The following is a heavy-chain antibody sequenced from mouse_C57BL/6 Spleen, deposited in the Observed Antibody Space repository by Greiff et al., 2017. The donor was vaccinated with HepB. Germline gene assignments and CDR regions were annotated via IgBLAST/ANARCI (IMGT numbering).Heavy chain of an antibody. D-gene: IGHD3-2*02. Sequence: QVQLKESGPGLVQPSQSLSITCTVSGFSLTSYGVHWVRQPPGKGLEWLGVIWSGGSTDYNAAFISRLSISKDNAKSQVFFKMNRLQADDTAIYECARTAQAYYFDYWGQGTTLTVSS. CDR1: GFSLTSYG. CDR2: IWSGGST. J-gene: IGHJ2*01. CDR3: ARTAQAYYFDY. V-gene: IGHV2-4*01.